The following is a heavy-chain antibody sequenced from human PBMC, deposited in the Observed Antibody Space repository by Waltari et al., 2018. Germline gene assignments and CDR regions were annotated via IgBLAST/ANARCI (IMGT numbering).Heavy chain of an antibody. CDR1: GYTFTSYD. Sequence: QVQLVQSGAEVKKPGASVKVSCKASGYTFTSYDINWVRQATGQGLVWMGWKNPNSGNTGYAQKFQGRVTITRNTSISTAYMELSSLRAEDTAVYYCARAPMVPRGVIKRVFDYWGQGTLVTVSS. CDR3: ARAPMVPRGVIKRVFDY. V-gene: IGHV1-8*03. J-gene: IGHJ4*02. D-gene: IGHD3-10*01. CDR2: KNPNSGNT.